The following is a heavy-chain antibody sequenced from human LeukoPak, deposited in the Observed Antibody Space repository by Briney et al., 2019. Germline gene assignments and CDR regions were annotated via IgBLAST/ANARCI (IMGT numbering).Heavy chain of an antibody. J-gene: IGHJ6*03. V-gene: IGHV3-21*01. CDR2: ITSSGTST. CDR3: ARDPYSGNYGTYYYYDVDV. D-gene: IGHD1-26*01. CDR1: GFTFSSYS. Sequence: GGSLRPSCAASGFTFSSYSMNWVRQAPGKAMEWVSSITSSGTSTFYADSVKGRFTISRDNAKNSLYLQMDSLGPEDTAVYYCARDPYSGNYGTYYYYDVDVWGKGTTVTISS.